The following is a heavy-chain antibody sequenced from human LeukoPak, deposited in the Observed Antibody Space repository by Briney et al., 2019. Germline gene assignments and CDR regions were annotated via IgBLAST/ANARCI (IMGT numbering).Heavy chain of an antibody. V-gene: IGHV4-34*01. CDR2: INHSGGT. CDR3: ARGTDIVVVVAATPYFDY. CDR1: GGSFSGYY. Sequence: PSETLSLTCAVYGGSFSGYYWSWIRQPPGKGLEWIGEINHSGGTNYNPSLKSRVTISVDTSKNQFSLKLSSVTAADTAVYYCARGTDIVVVVAATPYFDYWGQGTLVTVSS. J-gene: IGHJ4*02. D-gene: IGHD2-15*01.